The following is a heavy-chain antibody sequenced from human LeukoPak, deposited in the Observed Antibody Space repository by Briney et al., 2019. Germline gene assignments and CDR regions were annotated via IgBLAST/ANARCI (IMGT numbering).Heavy chain of an antibody. CDR1: GYTFTDYG. D-gene: IGHD1-26*01. J-gene: IGHJ5*02. CDR2: ISAYDGKT. V-gene: IGHV1-18*01. Sequence: ASVQVSCKASGYTFTDYGVSWVRQAPGQGLEWMGWISAYDGKTKFDPKVQDRVTLTTDTSATTAFMDLRSLRFDDTAVYYCVRSSGRYSNLWGQGTLVIVSS. CDR3: VRSSGRYSNL.